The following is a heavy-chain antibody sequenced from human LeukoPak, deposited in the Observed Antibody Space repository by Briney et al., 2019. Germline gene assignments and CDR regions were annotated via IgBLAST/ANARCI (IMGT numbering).Heavy chain of an antibody. J-gene: IGHJ4*02. CDR1: GFTFSSYS. V-gene: IGHV3-21*01. CDR2: ISSSSSYI. Sequence: GGSLRLSCAASGFTFSSYSMNWVRQAPGKGLEWVSSISSSSSYIYYADSVKGRFTISRDNAKNSLYLQMNSLTAEDTAVYYCATLRTTPYYFDYWGQGTLVTVSS. D-gene: IGHD4/OR15-4a*01. CDR3: ATLRTTPYYFDY.